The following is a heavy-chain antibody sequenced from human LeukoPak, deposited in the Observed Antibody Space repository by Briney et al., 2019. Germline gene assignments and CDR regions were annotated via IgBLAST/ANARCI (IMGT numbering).Heavy chain of an antibody. V-gene: IGHV1-46*01. CDR1: GYTFTMYY. Sequence: ASVKVSCKASGYTFTMYYIHWVRQAPGQGLEWMGMINPSDGAPTYAQRFQGRVTMTRDMSTTTVYMDLRSLRCEETAVYCCAREQRGGLSGNLGGLFASYYTYYYMDVWGRGTTVTVSS. CDR3: AREQRGGLSGNLGGLFASYYTYYYMDV. J-gene: IGHJ6*03. CDR2: INPSDGAP. D-gene: IGHD3-3*01.